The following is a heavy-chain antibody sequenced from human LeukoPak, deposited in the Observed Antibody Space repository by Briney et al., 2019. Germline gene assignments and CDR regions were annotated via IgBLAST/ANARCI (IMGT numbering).Heavy chain of an antibody. CDR2: ISDSGGNT. V-gene: IGHV3-23*01. CDR3: AKIPPGPTC. J-gene: IGHJ4*02. Sequence: PWGSLRLSCAASGFTFSSYVMSWVRQAPGKGLEWVSSISDSGGNTYYADSVKGRFTISRDNSKNTLYLQMNSLRAEDTAVYFCAKIPPGPTCWGQGTLVTVSS. CDR1: GFTFSSYV.